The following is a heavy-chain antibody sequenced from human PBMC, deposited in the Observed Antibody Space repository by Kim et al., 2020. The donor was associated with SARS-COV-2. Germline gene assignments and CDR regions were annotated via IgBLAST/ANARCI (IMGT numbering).Heavy chain of an antibody. CDR3: ARDPGDY. Sequence: ISYESYADSMKGRFTNSRDNAKNSLYLQMNSLRAEDTAVYYCARDPGDYWGQGTLVTVSS. V-gene: IGHV3-21*01. CDR2: ISYE. J-gene: IGHJ4*02.